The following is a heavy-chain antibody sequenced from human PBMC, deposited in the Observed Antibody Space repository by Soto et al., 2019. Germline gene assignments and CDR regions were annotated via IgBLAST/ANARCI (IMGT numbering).Heavy chain of an antibody. D-gene: IGHD3-10*01. V-gene: IGHV1-69*06. Sequence: AVKVSCKASGGTFNSYGISWVRQAPGQGLDWMGVIIPLYGTVNYAQKFQGRVSITADKSTSTAYMDLKSLRSDDTAVYYCARVSVIRGDIPSHLAIWGQGTQVTVSS. J-gene: IGHJ4*02. CDR2: IIPLYGTV. CDR3: ARVSVIRGDIPSHLAI. CDR1: GGTFNSYG.